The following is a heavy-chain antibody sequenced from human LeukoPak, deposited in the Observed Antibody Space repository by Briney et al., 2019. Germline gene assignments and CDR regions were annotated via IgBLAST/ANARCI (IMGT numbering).Heavy chain of an antibody. D-gene: IGHD4-11*01. CDR3: AKEDGLQIDY. CDR1: GFTFDDYA. Sequence: PGGSLRLSCAASGFTFDDYAMHWVRQAPGKGLEWVSLISWDGGSTYYADSVKGRFTISRDNSKNSLYLQMNSLRAEDTALYYCAKEDGLQIDYWGQGTLVTVSS. CDR2: ISWDGGST. J-gene: IGHJ4*02. V-gene: IGHV3-43D*03.